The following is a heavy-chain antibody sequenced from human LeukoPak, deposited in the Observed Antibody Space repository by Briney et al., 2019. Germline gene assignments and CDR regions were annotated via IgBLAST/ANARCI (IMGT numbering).Heavy chain of an antibody. V-gene: IGHV5-51*01. Sequence: GEPLKISCQGFGYSFTTYWIGWVRPMPGKGLEWMGVISPGDSDTRYSPSFQGQVTISADKSISTAYLQWSSLKASDTAIYYCARQWRPKGITMIRGVRPYYYMDVWGKGTTVTISS. J-gene: IGHJ6*03. CDR2: ISPGDSDT. D-gene: IGHD3-10*01. CDR1: GYSFTTYW. CDR3: ARQWRPKGITMIRGVRPYYYMDV.